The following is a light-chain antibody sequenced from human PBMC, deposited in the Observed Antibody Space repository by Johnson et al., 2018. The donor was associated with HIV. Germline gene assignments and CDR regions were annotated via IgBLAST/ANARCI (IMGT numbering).Light chain of an antibody. Sequence: SVLTQPPSVSAAPGQKVTISCSGSSSNIANIYVSWYQQLPGTAPKLLISDNDKRPSGTPDRFSGSKSDTSATLGITGLQTGDEADCYCGTWDSSLSAYVFGTGTKVTDL. CDR2: DND. CDR1: SSNIANIY. J-gene: IGLJ1*01. V-gene: IGLV1-51*01. CDR3: GTWDSSLSAYV.